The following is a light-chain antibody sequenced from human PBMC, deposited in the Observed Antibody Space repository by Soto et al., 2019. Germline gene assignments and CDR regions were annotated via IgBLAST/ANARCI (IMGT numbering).Light chain of an antibody. CDR3: YSYTNNTTPV. CDR1: TRDVGGYNY. J-gene: IGLJ3*02. CDR2: EVS. V-gene: IGLV2-14*01. Sequence: QSALTQPASVSGSPGQSITISCTGTTRDVGGYNYVSWYQQHPGKAPRLMIYEVSNRPSGVSNRFSGSKSANTASLTISGLQAEDEADYYCYSYTNNTTPVFGGGTKVTVL.